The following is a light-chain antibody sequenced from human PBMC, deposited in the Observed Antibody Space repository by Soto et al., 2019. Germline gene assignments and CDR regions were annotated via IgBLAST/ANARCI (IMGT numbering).Light chain of an antibody. J-gene: IGKJ5*01. CDR3: QQRGSWPPIT. Sequence: IVLTQSPATLSLSPGERATLFCRASQNINHYLAWYQQKPGQAPRLLIYDASNRATGTPARFSGSGSGTDFTLTITSLEPEDFAVYYCQQRGSWPPITFGQGTRLEIK. V-gene: IGKV3-11*01. CDR1: QNINHY. CDR2: DAS.